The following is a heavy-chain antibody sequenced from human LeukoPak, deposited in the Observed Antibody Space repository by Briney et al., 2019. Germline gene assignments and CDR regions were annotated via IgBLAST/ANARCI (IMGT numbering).Heavy chain of an antibody. CDR2: IYYSGST. Sequence: SETLSLTCTVSGGSISSCYWSWIRQHPGKGLEWIGYIYYSGSTFYNPSLKSRVTISVDTSKNQFSLKLSSVTAADTAVYYCARALGMVRGVTTYFDYWGQGTLVTVSS. CDR3: ARALGMVRGVTTYFDY. V-gene: IGHV4-59*06. CDR1: GGSISSCY. D-gene: IGHD3-10*01. J-gene: IGHJ4*02.